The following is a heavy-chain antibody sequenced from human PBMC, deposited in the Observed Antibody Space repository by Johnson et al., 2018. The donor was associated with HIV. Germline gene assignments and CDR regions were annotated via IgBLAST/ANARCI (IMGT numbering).Heavy chain of an antibody. CDR2: ISYDGSNK. D-gene: IGHD4/OR15-4a*01. V-gene: IGHV3-30-3*01. CDR3: ARGARGANAFDI. Sequence: QVQLVESGGGVVQPGRSLRLSCAASGFTFSSYAMHWVRQAPGKGLEWVAVISYDGSNKYYADSVKGRFTISRDNSKNTLYLQMNSLRAEDTAVYYCARGARGANAFDIWGQGTMVTVSS. J-gene: IGHJ3*02. CDR1: GFTFSSYA.